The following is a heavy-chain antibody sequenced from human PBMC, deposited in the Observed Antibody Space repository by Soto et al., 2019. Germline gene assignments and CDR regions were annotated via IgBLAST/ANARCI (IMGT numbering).Heavy chain of an antibody. CDR1: GFTFNTYA. V-gene: IGHV3-23*01. J-gene: IGHJ3*01. CDR3: AKGFIVVVTVIRPDDNFDV. D-gene: IGHD2-21*02. CDR2: ISGSGGTT. Sequence: VGSLRLSCAASGFTFNTYAMNWVRQAPGKGLEWVASISGSGGTTYYADSVKGRFTVSRDTSKNTLFLQMNSLSAEDTAVYYCAKGFIVVVTVIRPDDNFDVWGQGTMVTVSS.